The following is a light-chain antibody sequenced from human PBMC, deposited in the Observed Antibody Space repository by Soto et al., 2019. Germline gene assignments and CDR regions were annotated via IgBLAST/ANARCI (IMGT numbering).Light chain of an antibody. J-gene: IGKJ4*01. V-gene: IGKV3-20*01. CDR1: QSVGNNY. Sequence: EIVWTQSPGTLSLSPGERATLSCRARQSVGNNYLVWYQQKPGQAPRFLMYDASTRATGIPDRFSGSGSVTDFTRNISRLEPEDFAVYYCQQYGSSLLPFGGGTKVEIK. CDR3: QQYGSSLLP. CDR2: DAS.